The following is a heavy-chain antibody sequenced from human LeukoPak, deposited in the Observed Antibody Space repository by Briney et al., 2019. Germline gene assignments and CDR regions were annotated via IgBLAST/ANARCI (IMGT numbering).Heavy chain of an antibody. D-gene: IGHD1-26*01. J-gene: IGHJ3*02. CDR1: GASIISDSHY. Sequence: SETLSLTCTVSGASIISDSHYWGWIRPPPGKGLEWIGNIYYSGTTYFNPSLKSRVTISVDTSKNHFSLNLRSVTAADTAFYYCARDGSAFDIWGQGTMVTVSS. CDR2: IYYSGTT. CDR3: ARDGSAFDI. V-gene: IGHV4-39*07.